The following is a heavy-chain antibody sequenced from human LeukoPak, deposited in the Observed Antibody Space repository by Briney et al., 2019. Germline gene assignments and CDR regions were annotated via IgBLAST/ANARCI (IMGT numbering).Heavy chain of an antibody. CDR1: GFTFSSYS. CDR3: ARVEIGSSWVIDY. V-gene: IGHV3-21*01. D-gene: IGHD6-13*01. Sequence: GGSLRLSCAASGFTFSSYSMNWVRQAPGKGLEWVSSISSSSSYICYADSVKGRFTISRDNAKNSLYLQMNSLRAEDTAVYYCARVEIGSSWVIDYWGQGTLVTVSS. J-gene: IGHJ4*02. CDR2: ISSSSSYI.